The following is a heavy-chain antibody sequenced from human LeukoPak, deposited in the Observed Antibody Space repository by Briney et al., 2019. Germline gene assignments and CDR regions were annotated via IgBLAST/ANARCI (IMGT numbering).Heavy chain of an antibody. V-gene: IGHV3-48*03. J-gene: IGHJ4*02. CDR2: ISSSGNTI. CDR3: AREDGGYGAYDGY. D-gene: IGHD4-17*01. CDR1: GFTFSSYE. Sequence: SGGSLRLSCAASGFTFSSYEMNVVRQAPGKGLEWVSYISSSGNTIFYADSVKGRFTLSRDNAKNSLFLQMNSLRAEDTAVYYCAREDGGYGAYDGYWGPGTLVTVSS.